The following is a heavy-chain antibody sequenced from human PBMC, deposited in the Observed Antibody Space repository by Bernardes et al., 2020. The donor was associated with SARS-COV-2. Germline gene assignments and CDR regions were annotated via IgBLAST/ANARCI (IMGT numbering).Heavy chain of an antibody. CDR3: ARGTWIELWLGGNWFDP. CDR1: GASISSGGDY. D-gene: IGHD5-18*01. V-gene: IGHV4-31*03. J-gene: IGHJ5*02. CDR2: IYYSGNT. Sequence: SETLSLTCTVSGASISSGGDYWTWLRQHPGKGLEWIGYIYYSGNTHYNPSLKSRATISVDTSENQFSLKLSSVTAADTAVYYCARGTWIELWLGGNWFDPWGQGRLVTVSS.